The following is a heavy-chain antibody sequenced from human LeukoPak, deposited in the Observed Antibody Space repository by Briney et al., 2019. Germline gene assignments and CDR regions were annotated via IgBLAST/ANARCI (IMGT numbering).Heavy chain of an antibody. Sequence: GGSLRLSCAASGFTFSNYAMHWVRQAPGKGLEWVAVISYDGSNKYYADSVKGRFTISRGNSKNTLYLQMNSLRAEDTAVYYCARDSYGFDYWGQGTLVTVSS. V-gene: IGHV3-30*04. CDR2: ISYDGSNK. CDR1: GFTFSNYA. D-gene: IGHD4-17*01. J-gene: IGHJ4*02. CDR3: ARDSYGFDY.